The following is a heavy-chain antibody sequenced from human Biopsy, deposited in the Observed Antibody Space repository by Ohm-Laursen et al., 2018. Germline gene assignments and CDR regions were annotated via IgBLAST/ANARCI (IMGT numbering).Heavy chain of an antibody. Sequence: ASVKVSCKASSYTFRSYGISWVRQAPGQGLEWLGWISGQRNKTRYGQKVQGRVMMTKDTSTTTAHLELRSLRSDDTAVYYCARHSPPGLEVSWNDVFDIWGQGTVVTVS. CDR3: ARHSPPGLEVSWNDVFDI. CDR2: ISGQRNKT. D-gene: IGHD5/OR15-5a*01. J-gene: IGHJ3*02. V-gene: IGHV1-18*01. CDR1: SYTFRSYG.